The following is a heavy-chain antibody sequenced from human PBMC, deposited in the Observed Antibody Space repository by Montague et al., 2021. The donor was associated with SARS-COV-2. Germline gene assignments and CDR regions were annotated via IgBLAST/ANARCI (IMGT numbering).Heavy chain of an antibody. CDR1: GFTFSSYW. J-gene: IGHJ4*02. CDR2: INSDGSIT. V-gene: IGHV3-74*01. Sequence: SLRLSCAASGFTFSSYWMHWVRQAPGKGLVWVSCINSDGSITTYADSVKGRFTISRDNAKNTVYMQMNSLRAEDTAVYYRVRPPRGGYNYPFDYWGLGTLVTVSS. CDR3: VRPPRGGYNYPFDY. D-gene: IGHD5-24*01.